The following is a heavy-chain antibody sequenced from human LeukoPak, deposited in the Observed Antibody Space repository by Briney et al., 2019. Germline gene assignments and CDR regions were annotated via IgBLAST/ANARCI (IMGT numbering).Heavy chain of an antibody. V-gene: IGHV4-34*01. J-gene: IGHJ5*02. CDR1: GGSFSNYY. D-gene: IGHD2-2*01. CDR3: ATARGYCSSTSCPDWFDP. CDR2: ISRTGRT. Sequence: PSETLSLTCAVYGGSFSNYYWSWIRQAPGKGLEWIGEISRTGRTNYNSSLKSRVTISIDTSKNQFSLKLSSVTAADLAVYYCATARGYCSSTSCPDWFDPWGQGTLVTVSS.